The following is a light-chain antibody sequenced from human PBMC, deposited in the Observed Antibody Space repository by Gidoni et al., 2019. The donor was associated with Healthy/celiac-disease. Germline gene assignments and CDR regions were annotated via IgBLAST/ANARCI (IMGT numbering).Light chain of an antibody. J-gene: IGKJ2*01. V-gene: IGKV4-1*01. CDR1: QSVLYSSNNKNY. Sequence: DIVMTQSPDSLAVSLGERAIINCKSSQSVLYSSNNKNYLAWYQQKPGQPPKLLIYWASTRESGVPDRFSGSGSGTDFTLTISSLQAEDVAVYYCQQYYSTPLAFXXXTKLEIK. CDR3: QQYYSTPLA. CDR2: WAS.